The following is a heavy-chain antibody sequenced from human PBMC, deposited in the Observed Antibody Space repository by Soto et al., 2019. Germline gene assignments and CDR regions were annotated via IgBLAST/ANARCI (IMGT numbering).Heavy chain of an antibody. Sequence: GESLKISCRTSGYRFTSYWIAWVRQMPGKGLEWMGIIFPSASDTRYSPSFQGQVTISADRSTSTVFLQWASLKASDTAVYFCARKDKSGYFNWFDPWGQGTLVTVSS. CDR1: GYRFTSYW. D-gene: IGHD3-22*01. J-gene: IGHJ5*02. CDR2: IFPSASDT. CDR3: ARKDKSGYFNWFDP. V-gene: IGHV5-51*01.